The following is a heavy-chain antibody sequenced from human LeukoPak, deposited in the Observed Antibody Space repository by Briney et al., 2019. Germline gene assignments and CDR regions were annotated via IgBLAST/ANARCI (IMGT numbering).Heavy chain of an antibody. V-gene: IGHV3-33*01. J-gene: IGHJ3*01. D-gene: IGHD3-10*02. Sequence: PGVSLRLSCAASGFTFSNSGTHWVRQAPGKGREGVAVIWYDGRNEYYADAVKGRFIISRNNSKNTVHLQMNSLRVEDTSVYYCAREISMFVNAFDLWGQGTLVAVSS. CDR2: IWYDGRNE. CDR3: AREISMFVNAFDL. CDR1: GFTFSNSG.